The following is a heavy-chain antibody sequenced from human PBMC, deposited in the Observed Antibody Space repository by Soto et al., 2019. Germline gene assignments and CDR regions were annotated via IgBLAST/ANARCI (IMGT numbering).Heavy chain of an antibody. J-gene: IGHJ6*02. D-gene: IGHD2-15*01. V-gene: IGHV1-2*02. CDR3: ASLPNSTGGSCIYYANGMEV. CDR1: GYTFTGYY. CDR2: INPKSGGT. Sequence: QVQLVQSGAEVKKPGASVKVSCKASGYTFTGYYMHWVRQAPGQGLEWMGWINPKSGGTNYAQKFQGRVTMTRDTSNSTAYMELSRLRSDVTTVYYCASLPNSTGGSCIYYANGMEVWGQGNTVTVSS.